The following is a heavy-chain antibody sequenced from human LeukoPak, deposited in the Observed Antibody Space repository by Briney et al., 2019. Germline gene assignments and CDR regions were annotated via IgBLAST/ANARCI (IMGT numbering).Heavy chain of an antibody. D-gene: IGHD2-8*01. CDR1: GGTFSSYA. J-gene: IGHJ4*02. CDR3: AREARKNGVKYYFDY. V-gene: IGHV1-69*04. CDR2: IIPIFGIA. Sequence: LGASVKVSCKASGGTFSSYAISWVRQAPGQGLEWMGRIIPIFGIANYAQKFQGRVTITADKSTSTAYMELSSLRSEDTAVYYWAREARKNGVKYYFDYWGQGTLVTVSS.